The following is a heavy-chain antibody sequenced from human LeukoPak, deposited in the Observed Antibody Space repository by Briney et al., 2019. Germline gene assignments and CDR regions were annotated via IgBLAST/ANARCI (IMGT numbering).Heavy chain of an antibody. Sequence: PGGSLRLSCAASGFTFSSYAMSWVRQAPGKGLEWVSAISGSGGSTYYADSVKGRFTISRDNSKNTLYLQMNSLRAEDTAVYYCAKGDYYGSGSYFAPYYFDYWGQGTLVTVSS. CDR1: GFTFSSYA. V-gene: IGHV3-23*01. J-gene: IGHJ4*02. D-gene: IGHD3-10*01. CDR2: ISGSGGST. CDR3: AKGDYYGSGSYFAPYYFDY.